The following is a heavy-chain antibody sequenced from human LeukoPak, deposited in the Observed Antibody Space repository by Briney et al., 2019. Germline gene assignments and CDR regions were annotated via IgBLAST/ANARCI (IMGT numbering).Heavy chain of an antibody. Sequence: GGSLRLSCAASGFTFSSYGMHWVRQAPGKGLEWVAVIWYDGSNKYYADSVKGRFTISRDNSKNTLYLQMNSLRAEDTAVYYCARGGDITTVNPPFGYWGQGTLVTVSS. D-gene: IGHD4-17*01. CDR3: ARGGDITTVNPPFGY. CDR1: GFTFSSYG. CDR2: IWYDGSNK. V-gene: IGHV3-33*01. J-gene: IGHJ4*02.